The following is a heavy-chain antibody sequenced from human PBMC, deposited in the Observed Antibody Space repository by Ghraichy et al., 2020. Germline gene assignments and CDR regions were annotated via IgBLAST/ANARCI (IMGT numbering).Heavy chain of an antibody. D-gene: IGHD3-16*01. CDR2: ITDGGGTI. Sequence: GGSLRHSCAASGFTFSSYSMNWVRQAPGKGLEWVSYITDGGGTISYADSVQGRFTISRDNAKNSLYLQMNSLRDEDTAVYYCARDLHWAFDYWGQGTLVTVSS. CDR3: ARDLHWAFDY. V-gene: IGHV3-48*02. J-gene: IGHJ4*02. CDR1: GFTFSSYS.